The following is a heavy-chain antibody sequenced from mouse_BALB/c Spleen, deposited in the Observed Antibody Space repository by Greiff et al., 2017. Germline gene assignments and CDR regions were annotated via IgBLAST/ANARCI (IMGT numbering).Heavy chain of an antibody. CDR2: ISYSGST. Sequence: EVQRVESGPGLVKPSQSLSLTCTVTGYSITSDYAWNWIRQFPGNKLEWMGYISYSGSTSYNPSLKSRISITRDTSKNQFFLQLNSVTTEDTATYYCARSDNYYAMDYWGQGTSVTVSS. CDR1: GYSITSDYA. V-gene: IGHV3-2*02. CDR3: ARSDNYYAMDY. D-gene: IGHD3-3*01. J-gene: IGHJ4*01.